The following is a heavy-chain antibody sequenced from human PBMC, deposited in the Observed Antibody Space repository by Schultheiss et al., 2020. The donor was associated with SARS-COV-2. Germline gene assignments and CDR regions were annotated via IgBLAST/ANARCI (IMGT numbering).Heavy chain of an antibody. CDR2: IYYSGST. J-gene: IGHJ4*02. V-gene: IGHV4-61*08. CDR3: ARAPQVPNRPWTIDHFDY. CDR1: GGSISSGGYY. Sequence: SETLSLTCTVSGGSISSGGYYWSWIRQHPGKGLEWIGYIYYSGSTNYNPSLKSRVTMSVDTSKSQFSQKMNSVTAADTAVYYCARAPQVPNRPWTIDHFDYWGQGTLVTVSS. D-gene: IGHD2-8*01.